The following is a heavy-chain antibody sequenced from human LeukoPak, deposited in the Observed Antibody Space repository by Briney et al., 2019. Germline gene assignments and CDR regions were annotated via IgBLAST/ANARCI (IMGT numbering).Heavy chain of an antibody. CDR2: VYSGGDT. CDR1: GFTVSSNY. CDR3: AKDRKRAAAGDFDY. D-gene: IGHD6-13*01. V-gene: IGHV3-53*01. J-gene: IGHJ4*02. Sequence: GGSLRLSCAASGFTVSSNYMSWVRQAPGKGLEWVSVVYSGGDTYYADSVKGRFTVSRDNSKNTLFLQMNSLRAEDTAVYYCAKDRKRAAAGDFDYWGQGTLVTVSS.